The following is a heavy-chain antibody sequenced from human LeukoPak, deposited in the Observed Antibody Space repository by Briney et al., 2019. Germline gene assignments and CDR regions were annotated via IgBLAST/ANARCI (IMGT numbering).Heavy chain of an antibody. V-gene: IGHV3-66*01. CDR1: GFTFSSYS. Sequence: GGSLRLSCAASGFTFSSYSMNWVRQAPGKGLEWVSGIYSGGSTYYAVSVKGRFTISRDESKNTLFLQMSSLRAEDTAVYYCARSLPLRGSYSFDYWGQGILVTVSS. CDR3: ARSLPLRGSYSFDY. D-gene: IGHD1-26*01. J-gene: IGHJ4*02. CDR2: IYSGGST.